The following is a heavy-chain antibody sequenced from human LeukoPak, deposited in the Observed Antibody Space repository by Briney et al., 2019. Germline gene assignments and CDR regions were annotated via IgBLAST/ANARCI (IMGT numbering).Heavy chain of an antibody. Sequence: PSETLSLTCTVSGGSINSNNYYWAWIRQPPGKGLEWIGSISYSGSTYYSPSLRSRVTISVDTAKNQFSLKLRSVTAADTAVYYCARHVLTGNADVWGKGTTVTVSS. V-gene: IGHV4-39*01. CDR3: ARHVLTGNADV. CDR1: GGSINSNNYY. CDR2: ISYSGST. J-gene: IGHJ6*04. D-gene: IGHD1-20*01.